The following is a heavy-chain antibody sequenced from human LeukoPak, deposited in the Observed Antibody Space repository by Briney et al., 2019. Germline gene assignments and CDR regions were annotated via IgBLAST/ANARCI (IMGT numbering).Heavy chain of an antibody. CDR3: ASSGVVAGTFDY. CDR2: INPNSGGT. CDR1: GYTFTSYD. D-gene: IGHD2-15*01. V-gene: IGHV1-2*02. J-gene: IGHJ4*02. Sequence: ASVKVSCKASGYTFTSYDINWVRQATGQGLEWMGWINPNSGGTNYAQKFQGRVTMTRDTSISTAYMELSSLRSEDTAVYYCASSGVVAGTFDYWGQGTLVTVSS.